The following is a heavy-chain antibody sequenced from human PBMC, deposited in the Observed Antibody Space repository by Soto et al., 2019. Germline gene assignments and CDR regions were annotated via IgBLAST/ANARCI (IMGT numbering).Heavy chain of an antibody. Sequence: SVKVSCKASGYTFTSYAMHWVRQAPGQGLEWMGGIIPIFGTAKYAQKFQGRVTITADESTSTAYMELSSLRSEDTAVYYCARDSYGGTFGNWFDPWGQGTLVTVSS. CDR2: IIPIFGTA. D-gene: IGHD3-16*01. CDR3: ARDSYGGTFGNWFDP. V-gene: IGHV1-69*13. J-gene: IGHJ5*02. CDR1: GYTFTSYA.